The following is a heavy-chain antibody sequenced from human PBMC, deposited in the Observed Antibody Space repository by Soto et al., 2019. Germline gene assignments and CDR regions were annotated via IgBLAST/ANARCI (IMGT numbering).Heavy chain of an antibody. Sequence: SRYSPQHYHGKGLEWMGGFDPEDGETIYAQKFQGRVTMTEDTSTDTAYMELSSLRSEDTAVYYCATTGPYCSGGSCYFNWFDPWGQGTLVTVSS. CDR2: FDPEDGET. CDR3: ATTGPYCSGGSCYFNWFDP. D-gene: IGHD2-15*01. CDR1: S. J-gene: IGHJ5*02. V-gene: IGHV1-24*01.